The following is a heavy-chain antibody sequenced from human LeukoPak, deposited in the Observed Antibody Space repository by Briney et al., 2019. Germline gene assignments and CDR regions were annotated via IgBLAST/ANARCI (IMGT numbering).Heavy chain of an antibody. CDR1: GFIFSGYS. CDR2: ISSTSNTI. J-gene: IGHJ5*02. CDR3: ARDFSSSWSSWFDP. V-gene: IGHV3-48*04. Sequence: PGGSLRLSCAASGFIFSGYSMNWVRQASGKGLEWISYISSTSNTISYADSVKGRFTISRDNAKNSLYLQMNSLRAEDTAVYYCARDFSSSWSSWFDPWGQGTLVTVSS. D-gene: IGHD6-13*01.